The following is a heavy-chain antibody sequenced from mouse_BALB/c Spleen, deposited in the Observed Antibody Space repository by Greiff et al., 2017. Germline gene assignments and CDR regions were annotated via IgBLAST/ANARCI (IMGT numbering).Heavy chain of an antibody. CDR1: GFTFSSYA. CDR2: ISSGGST. V-gene: IGHV5-6-5*01. Sequence: EVQVVESGGGLVKPGGSLKLSCAASGFTFSSYAMSWVRQTPEKRLEWVASISSGGSTYYPDSVKGRFTISRDNARNILYLQMSSLRSEDTAMYYCARDPYSPWFAYWGQGTLVTVSA. CDR3: ARDPYSPWFAY. J-gene: IGHJ3*01. D-gene: IGHD6-5*01.